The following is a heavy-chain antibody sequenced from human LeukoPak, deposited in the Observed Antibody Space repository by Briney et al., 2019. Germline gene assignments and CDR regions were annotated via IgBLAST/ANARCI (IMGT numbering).Heavy chain of an antibody. V-gene: IGHV4-39*07. CDR3: ARSGTYQYSSTSDY. CDR1: GGSISSSSYY. D-gene: IGHD6-13*01. J-gene: IGHJ4*02. CDR2: IYYSGNT. Sequence: SETLSLTCTVSGGSISSSSYYWGWIRQPPGKGLEWIGSIYYSGNTYYNPSLKSRVTISVDASKNQFSLKLSSVIAADTAVYFCARSGTYQYSSTSDYWGQGTLVTVSS.